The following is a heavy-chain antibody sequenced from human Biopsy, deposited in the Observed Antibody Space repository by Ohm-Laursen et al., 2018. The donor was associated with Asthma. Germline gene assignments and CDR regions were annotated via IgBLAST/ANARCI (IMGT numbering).Heavy chain of an antibody. CDR2: ISYDGNHK. Sequence: SLRLSCAASGFMFRSFGMHWVRQAPGKGLEWVAVISYDGNHKFYEDSVKGRFTISRDNSKNTLYLQMNSLRTEDTAVYYCARRRGYSGHDNDYWGQGTLVIVSP. V-gene: IGHV3-30*03. D-gene: IGHD5-12*01. CDR1: GFMFRSFG. CDR3: ARRRGYSGHDNDY. J-gene: IGHJ4*02.